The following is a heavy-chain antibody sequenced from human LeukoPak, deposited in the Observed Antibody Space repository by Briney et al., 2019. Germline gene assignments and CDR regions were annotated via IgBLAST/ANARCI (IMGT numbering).Heavy chain of an antibody. V-gene: IGHV3-30*03. Sequence: GGSLRLSCAASGFTFSSYGMHWVRQAPGKGLEWVAVISYDGTNKYYADSVKGRFTISRDNSKNTLYLQMKSLRAEDTAVYYCARDAYGDGVGGYFDYWGQGTLVTVSS. CDR1: GFTFSSYG. CDR3: ARDAYGDGVGGYFDY. J-gene: IGHJ4*02. D-gene: IGHD4-17*01. CDR2: ISYDGTNK.